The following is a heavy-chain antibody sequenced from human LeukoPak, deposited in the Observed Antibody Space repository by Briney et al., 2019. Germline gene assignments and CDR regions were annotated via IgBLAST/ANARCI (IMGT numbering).Heavy chain of an antibody. CDR3: ARGRSGTYSTYMDV. CDR1: GGSFSGYY. V-gene: IGHV4-34*01. J-gene: IGHJ6*03. Sequence: SETLSLTCAVYGGSFSGYYWSWIRQPPGKGLEWIGEINHSGSTNYNPSLKSRVTISVDTSKNQFSLKLSSATAADTAVYYCARGRSGTYSTYMDVWGKGTTVTISS. CDR2: INHSGST. D-gene: IGHD1-14*01.